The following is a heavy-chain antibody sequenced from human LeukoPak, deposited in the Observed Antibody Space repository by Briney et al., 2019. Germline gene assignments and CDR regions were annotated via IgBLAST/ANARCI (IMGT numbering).Heavy chain of an antibody. J-gene: IGHJ6*04. Sequence: GASVKVSCKASGGTFSSYAISWVRQAPGQGLEWMGGIIPIFGTANYAQKFQGRVTITADKSTSTAYMELSSLRSEDTVVYYCARAVTMVRGVIMDYYYGMDVWGKGTTVTVSS. CDR2: IIPIFGTA. D-gene: IGHD3-10*01. CDR1: GGTFSSYA. V-gene: IGHV1-69*06. CDR3: ARAVTMVRGVIMDYYYGMDV.